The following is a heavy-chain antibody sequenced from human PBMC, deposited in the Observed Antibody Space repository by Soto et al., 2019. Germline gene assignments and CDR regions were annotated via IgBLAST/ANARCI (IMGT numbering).Heavy chain of an antibody. CDR3: ARDKPGDVDAFDI. V-gene: IGHV1-18*01. CDR1: GYTFTIYS. CDR2: ISGYNGNT. D-gene: IGHD1-26*01. J-gene: IGHJ3*02. Sequence: QVQLVQSGAEVKKPGASVKVYCKASGYTFTIYSMTWVRQAPGQGLEWMGWISGYNGNTDYAQKFQGRVTMTTDTSTSTAYMELRSLRSDDTAVYYCARDKPGDVDAFDIWGQGTMVTVSS.